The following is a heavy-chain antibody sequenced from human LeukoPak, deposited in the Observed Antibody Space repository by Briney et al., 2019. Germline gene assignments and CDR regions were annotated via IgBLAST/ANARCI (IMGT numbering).Heavy chain of an antibody. Sequence: AGGSLSLSCAASGFTFSNYWMTWVRQAAGKGLEWVANIKEDGSEKSYVDSVKGRFTISRDNAKNSLYLQMNSLRAEDTAVYYCVPAAMNVWGKGTTVTVSS. V-gene: IGHV3-7*01. J-gene: IGHJ6*04. CDR1: GFTFSNYW. CDR2: IKEDGSEK. CDR3: VPAAMNV. D-gene: IGHD2-2*01.